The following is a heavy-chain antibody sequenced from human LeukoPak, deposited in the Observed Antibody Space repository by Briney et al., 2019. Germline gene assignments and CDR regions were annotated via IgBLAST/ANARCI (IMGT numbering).Heavy chain of an antibody. D-gene: IGHD4-17*01. J-gene: IGHJ4*02. CDR3: ARIAIMTTVDY. CDR1: GYTFTSYG. V-gene: IGHV1-18*01. Sequence: ASVTVSCKASGYTFTSYGISWVRPAPGQGLEWMGWISAYNGNTNYAQKLQGRVTMTTDTTTSTAYRELRSLRSDDTAVYYCARIAIMTTVDYWGQGTLVSVSS. CDR2: ISAYNGNT.